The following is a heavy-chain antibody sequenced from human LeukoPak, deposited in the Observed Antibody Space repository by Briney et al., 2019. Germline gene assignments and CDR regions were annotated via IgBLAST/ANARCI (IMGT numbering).Heavy chain of an antibody. CDR3: ARDIPNSGYDT. J-gene: IGHJ4*02. D-gene: IGHD5-12*01. CDR2: INWDGGST. CDR1: GFTFDDYG. Sequence: GGSLRLSCAASGFTFDDYGMSWVRQAPGKGLEWVSGINWDGGSTGYADSVKGRFTISRDNAKNSLYLQMNSLRADDTAVYYCARDIPNSGYDTWGQGTLVTVSS. V-gene: IGHV3-20*04.